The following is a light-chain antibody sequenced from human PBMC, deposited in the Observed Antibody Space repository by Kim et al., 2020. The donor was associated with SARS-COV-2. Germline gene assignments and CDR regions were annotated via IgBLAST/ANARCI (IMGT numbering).Light chain of an antibody. V-gene: IGLV5-39*01. CDR2: YKSDSDK. CDR3: VIWYSNAWV. J-gene: IGLJ2*01. CDR1: SRISVGSYG. Sequence: FTCTLRSRISVGSYGIYWYQQKPGSLPRYLLKYKSDSDKHQGSGVPSRFSGSKDPSTDAGLLLISGLQSEDEADYYCVIWYSNAWVFGGGTKLTVL.